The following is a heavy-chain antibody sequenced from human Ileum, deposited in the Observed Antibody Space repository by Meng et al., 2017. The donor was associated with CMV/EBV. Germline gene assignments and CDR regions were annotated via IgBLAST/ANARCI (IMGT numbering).Heavy chain of an antibody. Sequence: SETLSLTCTVSGGSISTYFWIWIRQPPGKGLEYIGYIYYNGSTNYNPSLKSRVTMSVDTSKNQFSLQLSSVTAADTAVYYCARAYSNSYRVDYWVQGTMVTVSS. CDR1: GGSISTYF. J-gene: IGHJ4*02. V-gene: IGHV4-59*01. CDR2: IYYNGST. CDR3: ARAYSNSYRVDY. D-gene: IGHD6-6*01.